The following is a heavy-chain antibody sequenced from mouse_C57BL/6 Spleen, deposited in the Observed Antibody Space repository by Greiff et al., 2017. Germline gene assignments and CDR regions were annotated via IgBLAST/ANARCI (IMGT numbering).Heavy chain of an antibody. CDR2: ISDGGSYT. V-gene: IGHV5-4*01. Sequence: EVQLVESGGGLVKPGGSLKLSCAASGFPFSSYAMSWVRQTPEKRLEWVATISDGGSYTYYPDNVKGRFTISRDNAKNNLYLQMSHLKSEDTAMYYCAREDYYGSSRGFDYWGQGTTLTVSS. D-gene: IGHD1-1*01. J-gene: IGHJ2*01. CDR3: AREDYYGSSRGFDY. CDR1: GFPFSSYA.